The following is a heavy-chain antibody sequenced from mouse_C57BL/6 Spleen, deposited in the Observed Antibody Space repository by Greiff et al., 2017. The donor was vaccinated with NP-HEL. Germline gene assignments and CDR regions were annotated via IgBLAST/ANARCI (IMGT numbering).Heavy chain of an antibody. D-gene: IGHD1-1*01. CDR1: GYTFTSYW. Sequence: VQLQQSGAELVRPGTSVKLSCKASGYTFTSYWMHWVKQRPGQGLEWIGVIDPSDSYTNYNQKFKGKATLTVDTSSSTAYMQLSSLTSEDSAVYYCARGITTVVATPFGYWGQGTTLTVSS. CDR3: ARGITTVVATPFGY. V-gene: IGHV1-59*01. CDR2: IDPSDSYT. J-gene: IGHJ2*01.